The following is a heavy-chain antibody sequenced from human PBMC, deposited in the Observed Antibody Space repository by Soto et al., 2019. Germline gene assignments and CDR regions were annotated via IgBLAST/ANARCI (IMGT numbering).Heavy chain of an antibody. J-gene: IGHJ4*02. D-gene: IGHD5-12*01. Sequence: QVPLVESGGGVVQPGRSLRLSCAASGFTFSSYAMHWVRQAPGKGLEWVAVISYDGSNKYYADSVKGRFTISRDNSKNTLYLQMNSLRAEDTAVYYCARGGGYSGYDYGGDYWGQGTLVTVSS. CDR1: GFTFSSYA. CDR3: ARGGGYSGYDYGGDY. CDR2: ISYDGSNK. V-gene: IGHV3-30-3*01.